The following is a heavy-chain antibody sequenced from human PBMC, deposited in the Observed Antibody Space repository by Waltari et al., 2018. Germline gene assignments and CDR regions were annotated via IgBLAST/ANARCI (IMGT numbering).Heavy chain of an antibody. Sequence: EVQLVASGGGLVQPGGSMRPACPPSGFTFSSCWMSWVRQAPGKGREWVATLNQDGSEKYYVDSVKGRFTISRDNAKNSLYLQMNSLRAGDTAVYYCARLRGGYDFDYWGQGTLVTVSS. V-gene: IGHV3-7*03. CDR3: ARLRGGYDFDY. D-gene: IGHD5-12*01. CDR2: LNQDGSEK. J-gene: IGHJ4*02. CDR1: GFTFSSCW.